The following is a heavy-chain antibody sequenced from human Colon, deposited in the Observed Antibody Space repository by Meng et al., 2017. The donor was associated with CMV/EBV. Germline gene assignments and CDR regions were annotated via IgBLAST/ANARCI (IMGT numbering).Heavy chain of an antibody. CDR2: ISAYTGDT. V-gene: IGHV1-18*01. CDR3: VRESQSGSYIYLQH. J-gene: IGHJ1*01. CDR1: GYNFTNNG. Sequence: QVQLVQSGAEVKKPGASVKVSCKASGYNFTNNGISWVRQAPGQGLEWMGWISAYTGDTYYAQKFQGRVTMTTDTSTSTAYMELRSLRSDDTAVYYCVRESQSGSYIYLQHWGQGTLVTVSS. D-gene: IGHD1-26*01.